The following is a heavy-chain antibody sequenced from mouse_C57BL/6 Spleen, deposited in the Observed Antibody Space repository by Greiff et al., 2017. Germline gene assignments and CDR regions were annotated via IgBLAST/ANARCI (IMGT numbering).Heavy chain of an antibody. J-gene: IGHJ4*01. CDR1: GYSITSGYY. CDR2: ISYDGSN. V-gene: IGHV3-6*01. D-gene: IGHD5-1*01. CDR3: ARDRSNYAMDY. Sequence: VQLQQSGPGLVKPSQSLSLTCSVTGYSITSGYYWNWIRQFPGNKLEWMGYISYDGSNNYNPSLKNRISITRDTSKNQFFLKLNSVTTEDTATYYCARDRSNYAMDYWGQGTSVTVSS.